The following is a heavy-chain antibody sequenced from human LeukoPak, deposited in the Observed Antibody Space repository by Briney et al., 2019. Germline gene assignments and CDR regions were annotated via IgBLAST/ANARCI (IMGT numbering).Heavy chain of an antibody. D-gene: IGHD3-3*01. CDR2: INPSGGST. J-gene: IGHJ6*02. Sequence: ASVKVSCKASGYTFTSYYMHWVRQAPGQGLEWMGIINPSGGSTSYAQKFQGRVTMTRDTSTSTVYMELSSLRSEDMAVYYCARDQGLTIFGVVNYGMDVWGQGTTVTVSS. CDR1: GYTFTSYY. V-gene: IGHV1-46*01. CDR3: ARDQGLTIFGVVNYGMDV.